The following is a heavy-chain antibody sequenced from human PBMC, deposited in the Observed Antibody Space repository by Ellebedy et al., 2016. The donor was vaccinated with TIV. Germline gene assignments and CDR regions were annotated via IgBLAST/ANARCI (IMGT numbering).Heavy chain of an antibody. CDR1: GFIFSRYD. D-gene: IGHD6-13*01. J-gene: IGHJ6*02. CDR3: AGTSGAAAGYYYYYGMDV. CDR2: IHTGGDT. Sequence: GESLKISCAASGFIFSRYDMHWVRQATGKGLVWVSGIHTGGDTYYSGSVKGRFTISRLNAKNSLYLQMNSLRVGDTAVYYCAGTSGAAAGYYYYYGMDVWGQGTTVTVSS. V-gene: IGHV3-13*01.